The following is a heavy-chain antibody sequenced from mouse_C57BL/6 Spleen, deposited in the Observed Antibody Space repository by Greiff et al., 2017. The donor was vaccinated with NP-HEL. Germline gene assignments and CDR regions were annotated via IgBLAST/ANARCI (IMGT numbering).Heavy chain of an antibody. CDR2: IYPRDGST. J-gene: IGHJ3*01. Sequence: VKLVESGPELVKPGASVKLSCKASGYTFTSYDINWVKQRPGQGLEWIGWIYPRDGSTKYNEKFKGKATLTVDTSSSTAYMELHSLTSEDSAVYFCASPYQTAQATLAYWGQGTLVTVSA. CDR3: ASPYQTAQATLAY. V-gene: IGHV1-85*01. D-gene: IGHD3-2*02. CDR1: GYTFTSYD.